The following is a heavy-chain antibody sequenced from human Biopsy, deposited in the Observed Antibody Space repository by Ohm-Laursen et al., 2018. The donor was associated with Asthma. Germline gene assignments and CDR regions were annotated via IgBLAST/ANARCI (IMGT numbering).Heavy chain of an antibody. CDR3: ARCQVGYSSGWSLLLKKIYYSGMDV. Sequence: SSVKVSCKAPGGTFSNFAISWVRQAPGQGLEWLGGIMTVFGTTNYAQKFQGRVTITADESTSTAYMEVTSLRSEDTAIYYCARCQVGYSSGWSLLLKKIYYSGMDVWGQGTTVTVPS. CDR2: IMTVFGTT. CDR1: GGTFSNFA. J-gene: IGHJ6*02. D-gene: IGHD6-19*01. V-gene: IGHV1-69*01.